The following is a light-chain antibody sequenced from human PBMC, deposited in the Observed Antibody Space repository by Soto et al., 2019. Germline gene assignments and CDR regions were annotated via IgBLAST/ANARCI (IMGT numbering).Light chain of an antibody. V-gene: IGKV1-39*01. CDR2: AAS. Sequence: DIQMTQSPSSLSASVGDRVTITCRASQSISSYLNWYQQKPGIAPKLLIYAASSLQSGVPSQFSSIGSGTDYPRTISSLQPEDVATYHSVESYSTPPHIGGGTKV. CDR1: QSISSY. J-gene: IGKJ4*01. CDR3: VESYSTPPH.